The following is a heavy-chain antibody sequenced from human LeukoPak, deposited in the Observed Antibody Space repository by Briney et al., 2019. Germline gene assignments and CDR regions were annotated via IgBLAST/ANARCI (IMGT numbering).Heavy chain of an antibody. Sequence: GGPLRLSCAASGFTFSSYAMSWVRQAPGKGLEWLSAISGGGVSTYYADSVKGRFTISRDNSRNTLYLQMNSLRADDTAVYYCAPPVGSGAYFDYWGQGTLVTVSS. CDR3: APPVGSGAYFDY. CDR2: ISGGGVST. D-gene: IGHD3-10*01. J-gene: IGHJ4*02. V-gene: IGHV3-23*01. CDR1: GFTFSSYA.